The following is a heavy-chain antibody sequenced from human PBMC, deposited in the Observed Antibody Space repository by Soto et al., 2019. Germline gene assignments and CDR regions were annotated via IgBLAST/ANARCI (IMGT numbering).Heavy chain of an antibody. CDR1: GFTFSNYW. Sequence: EVQLVESGGGLVQPGGSLRLSCAASGFTFSNYWMHWVRQAPGKGLVWVSRINSDGSSTSYADSVKGRFTISRDNAKNTLYLQMHSLRAADTAVYYCVTDGGYSYGFDYWGQGTLVTVSS. V-gene: IGHV3-74*01. D-gene: IGHD5-18*01. J-gene: IGHJ4*02. CDR3: VTDGGYSYGFDY. CDR2: INSDGSST.